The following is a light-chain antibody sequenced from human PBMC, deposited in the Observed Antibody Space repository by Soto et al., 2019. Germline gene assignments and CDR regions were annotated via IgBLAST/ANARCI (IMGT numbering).Light chain of an antibody. V-gene: IGLV1-40*01. Sequence: QSGLTQPPSVSGAPGQRVTIPCTGSSSSIGAGYDVHWYQQLPGTAPKLLIYGNNNRPSGVPDRFSGSRSGTSASLAITGLQAEDEADYFCLSYDNSLSSPVLFGGGTKLTVL. J-gene: IGLJ2*01. CDR3: LSYDNSLSSPVL. CDR2: GNN. CDR1: SSSIGAGYD.